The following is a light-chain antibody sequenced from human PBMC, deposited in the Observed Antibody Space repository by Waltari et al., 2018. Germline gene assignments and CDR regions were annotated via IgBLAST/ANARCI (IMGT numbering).Light chain of an antibody. V-gene: IGLV1-44*01. CDR3: ATWDDSLSGFYV. J-gene: IGLJ1*01. CDR2: GNN. Sequence: QSVLTQPPSASGTPGQRVTISCSGSGSNIAGNTVNCTQQLPGRAPKLLIYGNNQRPSGVPDRFSGSKSGTSASLVISGLQSEDEADYYCATWDDSLSGFYVFGAGTRVTVL. CDR1: GSNIAGNT.